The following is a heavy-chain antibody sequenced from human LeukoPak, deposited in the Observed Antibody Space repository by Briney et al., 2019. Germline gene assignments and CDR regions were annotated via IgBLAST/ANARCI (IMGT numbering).Heavy chain of an antibody. CDR1: GFTFSSYW. CDR3: ARVQPTGAAGKGYYGMDV. D-gene: IGHD6-13*01. Sequence: PGGSLRLSCAASGFTFSSYWMSWVRQAPGKGLEWVANIKQDGSEKYYVDSVKGRFTISRDNAKNSLYLQMNSLRAEDTAVYYCARVQPTGAAGKGYYGMDVWGQGTTVTVSS. CDR2: IKQDGSEK. V-gene: IGHV3-7*01. J-gene: IGHJ6*02.